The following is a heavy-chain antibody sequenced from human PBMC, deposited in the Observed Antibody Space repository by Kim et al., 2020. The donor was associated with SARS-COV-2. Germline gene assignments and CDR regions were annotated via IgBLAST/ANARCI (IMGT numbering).Heavy chain of an antibody. J-gene: IGHJ4*02. CDR3: ARDRMDGSGRHGLGE. CDR1: GFTFSSYA. V-gene: IGHV3-30*04. D-gene: IGHD3-10*01. CDR2: ISYDGSNK. Sequence: GGSLRLSCAASGFTFSSYAMHWVRQAPGKGLEWVAVISYDGSNKYYADSVKGRFTISRDNSKNTLYLQMNSLRAEDTAVYYCARDRMDGSGRHGLGEWGQGTLVTVSS.